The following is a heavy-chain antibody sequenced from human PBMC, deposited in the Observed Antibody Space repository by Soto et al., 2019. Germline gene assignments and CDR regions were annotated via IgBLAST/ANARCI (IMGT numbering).Heavy chain of an antibody. V-gene: IGHV3-23*01. Sequence: VSLRLPYAASGLAGSNLSVSRVCPAPGKGREWVSAIGGTGVSKYYADPVKGRFTISRDNSKRSLYLQMNSLRAEDTAVYYCAKGSLLRYFDWFNYWGQGPLVIVST. CDR3: AKGSLLRYFDWFNY. CDR2: IGGTGVSK. CDR1: GLAGSNLS. J-gene: IGHJ4*02. D-gene: IGHD3-9*01.